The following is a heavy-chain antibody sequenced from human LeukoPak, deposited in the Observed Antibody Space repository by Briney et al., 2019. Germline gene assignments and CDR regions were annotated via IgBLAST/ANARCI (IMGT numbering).Heavy chain of an antibody. J-gene: IGHJ3*02. V-gene: IGHV4-39*07. D-gene: IGHD6-6*01. Sequence: PSETLSLTCTVSGGSISSSSYYWGWIRQPPGKGLEWIGSIYYSGSTYYNPSLKSRVTISVDTSKNQFSLKLSSVTAADTAVYYCARKGKELVRAFDIWGQGTMVTVSS. CDR1: GGSISSSSYY. CDR3: ARKGKELVRAFDI. CDR2: IYYSGST.